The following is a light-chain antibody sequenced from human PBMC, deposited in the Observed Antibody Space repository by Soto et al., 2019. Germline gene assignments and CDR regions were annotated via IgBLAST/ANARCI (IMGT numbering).Light chain of an antibody. V-gene: IGKV3-20*01. CDR3: QQYNNWPPWT. CDR2: GAS. J-gene: IGKJ1*01. Sequence: EIVLTQSPGTLSLSPGERATLSCRASQSVSSSYLAWYQQKPGQAPRLLIYGASSRATGIPDRFSGGGSGTDFTLTISSLQSEDFEAYYCQQYNNWPPWTFGQGTKVDIK. CDR1: QSVSSSY.